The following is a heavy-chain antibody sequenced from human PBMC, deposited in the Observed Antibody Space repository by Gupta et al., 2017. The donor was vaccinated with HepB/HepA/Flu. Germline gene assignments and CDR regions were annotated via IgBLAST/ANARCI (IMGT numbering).Heavy chain of an antibody. Sequence: QLQLQESGPGLVKPSETLSLTCTVSGGSISSSSYYWGWIRQPPGKGLEWIGSIYYCGSTYYNPSLKSRVTISVDTSKNQFSLKLSSVTAADTAVYYCARQEGLFGVVIPNWFDPWGQGTLVTVSS. V-gene: IGHV4-39*01. J-gene: IGHJ5*02. CDR3: ARQEGLFGVVIPNWFDP. CDR2: IYYCGST. D-gene: IGHD3-3*01. CDR1: GGSISSSSYY.